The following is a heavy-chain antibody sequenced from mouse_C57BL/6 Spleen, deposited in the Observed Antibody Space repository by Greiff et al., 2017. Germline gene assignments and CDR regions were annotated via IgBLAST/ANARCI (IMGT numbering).Heavy chain of an antibody. D-gene: IGHD1-1*01. CDR1: GYSITSGYY. V-gene: IGHV3-6*01. CDR2: ISYDGSN. CDR3: AKISGDYYGSSYNAMDY. Sequence: ESGPGLVKPSQSLSLTCSVTGYSITSGYYWNWIRQFPGNKLEWMGYISYDGSNNYNPSLKNRISITRDTSKNQFFLKLNSVTTEDTATYYCAKISGDYYGSSYNAMDYWGQGTSVTVSS. J-gene: IGHJ4*01.